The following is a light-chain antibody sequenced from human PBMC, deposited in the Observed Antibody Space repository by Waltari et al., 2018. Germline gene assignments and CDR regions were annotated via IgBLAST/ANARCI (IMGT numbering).Light chain of an antibody. J-gene: IGKJ3*01. CDR1: QTIGTY. Sequence: DIQMTQSPSSLSASLGDRVTITCRESQTIGTYLHWYHQKPRKDPKRQIYAASSVQTGVPSRFVGSGSGTDFTLTISGLQPEDFATYYCQQSYTDIFTFGPGTKVDIK. CDR2: AAS. V-gene: IGKV1-39*01. CDR3: QQSYTDIFT.